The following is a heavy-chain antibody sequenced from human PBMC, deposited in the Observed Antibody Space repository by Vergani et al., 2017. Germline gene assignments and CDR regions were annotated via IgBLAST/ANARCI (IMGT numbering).Heavy chain of an antibody. V-gene: IGHV5-51*03. CDR2: IYPGDSDT. CDR3: ARLRGSPGNWFDP. D-gene: IGHD1-26*01. Sequence: EVQLVQSGAEVKKPGESLKISCQGSGYSFNNYWIGWVRQMPGKGLEWIGIIYPGDSDTSYSPSFQGQVTISADKSITTASLQWSSLKASDTAMYYCARLRGSPGNWFDPWGQGTLVTVSS. CDR1: GYSFNNYW. J-gene: IGHJ5*02.